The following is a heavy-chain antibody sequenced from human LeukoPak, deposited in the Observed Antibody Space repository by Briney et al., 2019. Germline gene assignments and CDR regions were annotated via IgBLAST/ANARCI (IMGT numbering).Heavy chain of an antibody. D-gene: IGHD3-10*01. CDR3: ARAYELDFRVLITYGMDV. J-gene: IGHJ6*02. Sequence: SQTLLLTCAISGDSVSSNSAAWNWIRQSPSRGLEWLGRTYYRSKWYNDYAVSVKSRITINPDTSKNQFSLQLNSVTPEDTAVYYCARAYELDFRVLITYGMDVWGQGTTVTVSS. CDR2: TYYRSKWYN. CDR1: GDSVSSNSAA. V-gene: IGHV6-1*01.